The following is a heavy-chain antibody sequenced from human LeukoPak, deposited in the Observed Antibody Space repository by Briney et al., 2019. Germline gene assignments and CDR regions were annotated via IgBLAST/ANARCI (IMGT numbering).Heavy chain of an antibody. CDR1: GYTLTELS. CDR3: ATDAPGESYYDTRGYLF. D-gene: IGHD3-22*01. CDR2: FDPEEGET. J-gene: IGHJ4*02. V-gene: IGHV1-24*01. Sequence: ASVKVSCKVSGYTLTELSMHWVRQAPGKGVEWMGGFDPEEGETIFAQGFQGRVTVTEDTATDTAYMELRSLRSEDTAVYYCATDAPGESYYDTRGYLFWGQGTLVTVSS.